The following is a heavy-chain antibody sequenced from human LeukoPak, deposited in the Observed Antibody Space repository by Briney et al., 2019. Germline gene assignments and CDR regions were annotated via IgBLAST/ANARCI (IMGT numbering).Heavy chain of an antibody. CDR3: AREGWSGSYMDY. V-gene: IGHV4-59*01. J-gene: IGHJ4*02. CDR2: SHYSGST. Sequence: NPSETLSLTCTVSGGSISTYYWTWIRQPPGKGLEWIGFSHYSGSTNYNPSLKSRVTISVDPSTNQFSLKLNSVTAADTAVYYCAREGWSGSYMDYWGQGTLVTVSS. CDR1: GGSISTYY. D-gene: IGHD1-26*01.